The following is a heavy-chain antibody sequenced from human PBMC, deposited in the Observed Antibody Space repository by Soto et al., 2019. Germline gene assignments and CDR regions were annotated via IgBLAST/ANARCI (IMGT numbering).Heavy chain of an antibody. J-gene: IGHJ4*02. D-gene: IGHD3-22*01. CDR3: ARTVGYDSSGYSGGTDY. CDR1: GGSISSSSYY. V-gene: IGHV4-39*01. CDR2: IYYSGST. Sequence: SETLSLTCTVSGGSISSSSYYWGWIRQPPGKGLEWIGSIYYSGSTYYNPSLKSRVTISVDTSKNQFSLKLSSVTAADTAVYYCARTVGYDSSGYSGGTDYWGQGTLVTVSS.